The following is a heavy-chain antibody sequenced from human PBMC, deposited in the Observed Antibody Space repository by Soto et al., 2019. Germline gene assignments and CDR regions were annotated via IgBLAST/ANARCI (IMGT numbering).Heavy chain of an antibody. V-gene: IGHV3-74*01. CDR2: INSDGSST. D-gene: IGHD3-10*01. CDR1: GFTFSSYW. CDR3: ARDGLGYYGSGSYYPYYYGMDV. J-gene: IGHJ6*02. Sequence: EVQLVESGGGLVQPGGSLRLSCAASGFTFSSYWMHWVRQAPGKGLVWVSRINSDGSSTSYADSVKGRFTISRDNAKHTLYLQMNSLRAEDTAVYYCARDGLGYYGSGSYYPYYYGMDVWGQGTTVTVSS.